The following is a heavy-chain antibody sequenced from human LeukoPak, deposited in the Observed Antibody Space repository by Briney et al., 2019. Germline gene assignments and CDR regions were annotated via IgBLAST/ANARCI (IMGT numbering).Heavy chain of an antibody. CDR2: INPSGAST. D-gene: IGHD6-13*01. CDR1: GYTFTSYA. V-gene: IGHV1-46*01. Sequence: GASVKVSCKTSGYTFTSYAMNWVRQAPGQGLEWMGMINPSGASTTYAQRFQGRVTMTRDMSTSTVYMELSSLRSEDTAVYYCARRTSPHIAAAGYWGQGTLVTVSS. CDR3: ARRTSPHIAAAGY. J-gene: IGHJ4*02.